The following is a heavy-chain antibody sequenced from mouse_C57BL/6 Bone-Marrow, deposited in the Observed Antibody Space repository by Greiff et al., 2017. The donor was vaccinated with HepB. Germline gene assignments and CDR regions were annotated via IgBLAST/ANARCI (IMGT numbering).Heavy chain of an antibody. Sequence: EVMLVESGGDLVKPGGSLKLSCAASGFTFSSYGMSWVRQTPDKRLEWVATISSGGSYTYYPDSVKGRFTISRDNAKNTLYLQMSSLKSEDTAMYYCARHDPDAMDYWGQGTSVTVSS. CDR1: GFTFSSYG. CDR2: ISSGGSYT. J-gene: IGHJ4*01. CDR3: ARHDPDAMDY. V-gene: IGHV5-6*01.